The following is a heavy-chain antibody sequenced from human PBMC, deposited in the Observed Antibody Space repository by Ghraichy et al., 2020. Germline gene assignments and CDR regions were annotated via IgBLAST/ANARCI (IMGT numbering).Heavy chain of an antibody. V-gene: IGHV3-7*01. CDR1: GFTFSAYW. J-gene: IGHJ4*02. CDR2: IKQDGSEK. Sequence: GGSLRLSCAGSGFTFSAYWMSWVRQVPGKGLEWVANIKQDGSEKYYVDSLKGRFTISRDNTNNSLYLQMNSLRAEDTAVYYCVSWGRYSNGWYNFGCWGQGTLVTVSS. CDR3: VSWGRYSNGWYNFGC. D-gene: IGHD6-19*01.